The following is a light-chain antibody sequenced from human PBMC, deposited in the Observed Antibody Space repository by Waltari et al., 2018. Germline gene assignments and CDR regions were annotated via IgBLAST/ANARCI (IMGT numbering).Light chain of an antibody. CDR3: ATWDNNLKDVV. Sequence: QSVLTQPPSVSAAPGQKVTISCSGSSSNIGNYYVSWYYQLPGAAPKLLIYDNNARPSGIPDRFSASKSGTSATLGITGHQIGDEADYYCATWDNNLKDVVFGGGTKLTVL. V-gene: IGLV1-51*01. CDR1: SSNIGNYY. J-gene: IGLJ2*01. CDR2: DNN.